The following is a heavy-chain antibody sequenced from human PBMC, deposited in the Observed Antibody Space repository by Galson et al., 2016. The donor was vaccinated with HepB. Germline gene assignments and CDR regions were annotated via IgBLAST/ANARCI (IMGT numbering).Heavy chain of an antibody. CDR1: GFTFTTYW. CDR3: ATPDEGSGRIFDS. D-gene: IGHD2-15*01. CDR2: IKQDGSEK. J-gene: IGHJ4*02. V-gene: IGHV3-7*03. Sequence: SLRLSCAASGFTFTTYWMTWVRQAPGKGLEWVANIKQDGSEKYYVDSVKGRFTISRDNAKNSLYLQMNSLRAEDTAVYYCATPDEGSGRIFDSWGQGALVTVSS.